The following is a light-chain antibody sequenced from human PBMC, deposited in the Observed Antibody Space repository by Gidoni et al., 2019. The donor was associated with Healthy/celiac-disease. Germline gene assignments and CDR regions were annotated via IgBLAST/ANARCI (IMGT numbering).Light chain of an antibody. CDR2: RNN. CDR3: SAWDSSLSAYV. J-gene: IGLJ1*01. CDR1: SNNVGNQG. V-gene: IGLV10-54*04. Sequence: QAGLTQPPSVSKGLRQTATLTCTGHSNNVGNQGAAWLQQHQGHPPKLLSYRNNNRPSGISERFSASRSGNTASLTITGLQPEDEADYYCSAWDSSLSAYVFGTGTKVTVL.